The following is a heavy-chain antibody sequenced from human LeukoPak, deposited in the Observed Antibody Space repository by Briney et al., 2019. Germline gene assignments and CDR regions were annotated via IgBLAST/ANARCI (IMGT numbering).Heavy chain of an antibody. D-gene: IGHD2-2*01. CDR1: GASISSYY. V-gene: IGHV4-4*07. Sequence: PSETLSLTCTVSGASISSYYWSWIRQPAGKGLEWIGRVYTSGSFNYNSSLRSRVFMSVDRSTNQFSLKLSSVTAADTAVYYCARRYVVPAAMNGGFDPWGQGTLVTVSS. J-gene: IGHJ5*02. CDR2: VYTSGSF. CDR3: ARRYVVPAAMNGGFDP.